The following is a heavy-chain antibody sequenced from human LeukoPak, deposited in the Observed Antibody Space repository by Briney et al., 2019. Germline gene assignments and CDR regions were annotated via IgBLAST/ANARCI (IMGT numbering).Heavy chain of an antibody. Sequence: ASVTVSCKASGYTFTGYYMHWVRQAPGQGLEWMGWINPNSGGTDYAQKFQGRVTITRDTSISTAYMELSRLRSDDTAVYYCARGSGYLFDYWGQGTLVTVSS. V-gene: IGHV1-2*02. D-gene: IGHD3-22*01. CDR1: GYTFTGYY. CDR2: INPNSGGT. CDR3: ARGSGYLFDY. J-gene: IGHJ4*02.